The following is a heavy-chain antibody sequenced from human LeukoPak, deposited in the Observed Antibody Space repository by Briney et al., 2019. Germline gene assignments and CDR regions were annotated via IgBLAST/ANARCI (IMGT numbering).Heavy chain of an antibody. CDR1: GLSLNSYA. CDR3: AKAPVTSCRGTFCYPFDY. CDR2: SSSSDDGK. Sequence: PGGSLRLSCTASGLSLNSYAMSWVRQVPGKGLEWVSASSSSDDGKWYAESVRGRFTISRDTSKNTVYLQMNSLRVEDAGVYYCAKAPVTSCRGTFCYPFDYWGRGTLVTVSS. D-gene: IGHD2-21*01. V-gene: IGHV3-23*01. J-gene: IGHJ4*01.